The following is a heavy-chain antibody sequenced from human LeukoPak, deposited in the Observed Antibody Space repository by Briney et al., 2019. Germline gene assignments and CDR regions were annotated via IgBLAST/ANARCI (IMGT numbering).Heavy chain of an antibody. J-gene: IGHJ4*02. Sequence: GGSLRLSCAASGFTFSSYAMIWVRQAPGKGLEWVSAISGSGGSTYYADSVKGRFTISRDNSKNTLYLQMNSLRAEDTSVYYCAKDPKGYCITGMGYWGQGTLVTVSS. V-gene: IGHV3-23*01. CDR1: GFTFSSYA. D-gene: IGHD1-20*01. CDR2: ISGSGGST. CDR3: AKDPKGYCITGMGY.